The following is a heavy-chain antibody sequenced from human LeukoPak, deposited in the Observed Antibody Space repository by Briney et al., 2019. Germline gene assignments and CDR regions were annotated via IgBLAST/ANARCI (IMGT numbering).Heavy chain of an antibody. CDR3: ATEVGSSWYSY. D-gene: IGHD6-13*01. CDR2: MNPNSGNT. Sequence: GASVKVSCKASGYTFTSYDINWVRQATGQGLEWMGWMNPNSGNTGYAQKFQGRVTMTRDTSTSTVYMELSSLRSEDTAVYYCATEVGSSWYSYWGQGTLVTVSS. CDR1: GYTFTSYD. V-gene: IGHV1-8*02. J-gene: IGHJ4*02.